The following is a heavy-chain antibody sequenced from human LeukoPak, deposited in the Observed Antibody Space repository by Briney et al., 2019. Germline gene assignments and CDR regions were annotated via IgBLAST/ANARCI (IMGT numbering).Heavy chain of an antibody. CDR3: ARGMQRDDYVWGSYRPYHYNMVV. Sequence: ASVRVSCKASGYTFTSYDINWVRQATGQGLEWMEWMNPNSGNTGYAQKFQGRVTMTRNTSISTAYMELSSLRSEDTAVYYCARGMQRDDYVWGSYRPYHYNMVVWGKGTTVTISS. CDR1: GYTFTSYD. CDR2: MNPNSGNT. J-gene: IGHJ6*03. V-gene: IGHV1-8*01. D-gene: IGHD3-16*02.